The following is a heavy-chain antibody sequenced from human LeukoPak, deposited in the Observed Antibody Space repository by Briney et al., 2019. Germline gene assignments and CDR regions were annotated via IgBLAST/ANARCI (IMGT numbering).Heavy chain of an antibody. CDR2: ITGDSGAT. Sequence: PGESLRLSCAASGFAFHDYTMHWVRQSPGKGLEWVSLITGDSGATFYADSVQGRFIVSRDNNKNSLYLQMHSLRSEDTALYYCARNMLEPVRYFDYWGQGTLVTVSS. V-gene: IGHV3-43*01. J-gene: IGHJ4*02. CDR1: GFAFHDYT. D-gene: IGHD2-8*01. CDR3: ARNMLEPVRYFDY.